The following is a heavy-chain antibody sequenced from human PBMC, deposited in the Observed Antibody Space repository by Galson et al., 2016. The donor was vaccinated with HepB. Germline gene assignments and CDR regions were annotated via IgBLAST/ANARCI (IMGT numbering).Heavy chain of an antibody. D-gene: IGHD5-18*01. V-gene: IGHV3-23*01. CDR3: AKDVDTAMVPDAFDI. J-gene: IGHJ3*02. Sequence: SLRLSCAASGFTFSNYAMSWVRQAPGKGLEWVSGISGRGGRPYNADPVKGRFTLSRDHSKDTLYLQTNSLRAEDTAVYYCAKDVDTAMVPDAFDIWGQGTVVTVSS. CDR2: ISGRGGRP. CDR1: GFTFSNYA.